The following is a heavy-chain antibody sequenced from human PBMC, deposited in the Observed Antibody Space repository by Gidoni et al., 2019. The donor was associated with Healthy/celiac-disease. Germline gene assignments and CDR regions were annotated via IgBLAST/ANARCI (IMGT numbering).Heavy chain of an antibody. V-gene: IGHV3-23*01. CDR1: GFTCSSYA. Sequence: EVQLLESGGGWVQPGGSLRLYCAASGFTCSSYAMSWVRQAPGKGLEWVSAISGSGGSTYYADSVKGRFTISRDNSKNTLYLQMNSLRAEDTAVYYCAKLGRGYSYDFTYYWGQGTLVTVSS. CDR2: ISGSGGST. D-gene: IGHD5-18*01. CDR3: AKLGRGYSYDFTYY. J-gene: IGHJ4*02.